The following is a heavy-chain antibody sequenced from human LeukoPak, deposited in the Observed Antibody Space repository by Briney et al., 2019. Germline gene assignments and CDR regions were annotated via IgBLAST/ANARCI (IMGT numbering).Heavy chain of an antibody. CDR2: INPNSGDT. CDR1: GYIFTGYY. J-gene: IGHJ4*02. V-gene: IGHV1-2*02. D-gene: IGHD4-23*01. Sequence: ASVKDSCKASGYIFTGYYMHWVRQAPGQGLEWMGWINPNSGDTNYAQKFQGRVTMTRDTSISTAYMELSRLRSDDTAVYYCAGSYGGNHPGQYWGQGTLVTVSS. CDR3: AGSYGGNHPGQY.